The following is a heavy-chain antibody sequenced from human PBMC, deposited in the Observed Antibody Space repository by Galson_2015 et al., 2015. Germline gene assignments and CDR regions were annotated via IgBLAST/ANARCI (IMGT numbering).Heavy chain of an antibody. J-gene: IGHJ3*01. CDR2: IGTAGDT. D-gene: IGHD6-19*01. CDR3: ARVAVAGALANSCDV. CDR1: GFTFSSYD. V-gene: IGHV3-13*04. Sequence: SLRLSCAASGFTFSSYDMHWVRQPTGKGLEWVSAIGTAGDTYYAVSVKGRFTISRENARNSLFLQMNGLRPGDSAVYYCARVAVAGALANSCDVWGQGAVVTGSS.